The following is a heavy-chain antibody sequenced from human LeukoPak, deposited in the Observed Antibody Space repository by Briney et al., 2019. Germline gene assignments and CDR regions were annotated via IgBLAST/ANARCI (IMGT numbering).Heavy chain of an antibody. CDR2: ISYDGSNK. CDR1: GFTFSSYA. CDR3: AKGLYYLTGYYDY. J-gene: IGHJ4*02. D-gene: IGHD3-9*01. V-gene: IGHV3-30-3*01. Sequence: GGSLRLSCAASGFTFSSYAMHWVRQAPGKGLEWGAVISYDGSNKYYADSAKGRFTISRDNSKNTLYLQMNSLRAEGTAVYYCAKGLYYLTGYYDYWGQGTLVTVSS.